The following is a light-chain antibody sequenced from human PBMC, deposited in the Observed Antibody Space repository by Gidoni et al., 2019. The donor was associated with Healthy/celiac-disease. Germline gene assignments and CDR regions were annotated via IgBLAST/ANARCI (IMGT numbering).Light chain of an antibody. Sequence: DIQMTQSPSSLSASVGDGVTITCRTSQSISSYLNWYQQKPGRAPKLLIYAASSLQSGVPSRFSGSGSGTDFALTISSLRSEDFATYYCQQSYSTSWTFGQGTRWKSN. CDR3: QQSYSTSWT. J-gene: IGKJ1*01. V-gene: IGKV1-39*01. CDR1: QSISSY. CDR2: AAS.